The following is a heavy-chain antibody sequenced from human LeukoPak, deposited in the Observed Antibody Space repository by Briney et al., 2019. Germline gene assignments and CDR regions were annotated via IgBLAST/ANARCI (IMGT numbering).Heavy chain of an antibody. Sequence: IAYVHDSGRTNYNPSLQSRVTISIDTTKNQISLKLTSVTTADTAVYYCAKSQVLAEDVFNVWGQGTMVTVSS. CDR2: VHDSGRT. CDR3: AKSQVLAEDVFNV. J-gene: IGHJ3*01. V-gene: IGHV4-59*01.